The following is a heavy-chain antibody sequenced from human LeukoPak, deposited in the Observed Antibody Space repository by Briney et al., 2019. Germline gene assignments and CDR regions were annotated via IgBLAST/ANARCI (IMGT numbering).Heavy chain of an antibody. CDR1: GYSISSGYY. D-gene: IGHD3-3*01. CDR2: IYHSGST. Sequence: SETLSLTCAVSGYSISSGYYWGWIRQPPGRGREWFGSIYHSGSTYYNPSLKSRVTISVDTSKNQFSLKLSSVTAADTAVYYCASFGRDYYYYYMDVWGKGTTVTVSS. V-gene: IGHV4-38-2*01. CDR3: ASFGRDYYYYYMDV. J-gene: IGHJ6*03.